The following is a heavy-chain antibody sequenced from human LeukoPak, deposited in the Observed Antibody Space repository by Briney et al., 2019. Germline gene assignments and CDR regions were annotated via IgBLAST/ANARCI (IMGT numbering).Heavy chain of an antibody. Sequence: SETLSLTCTVAGGSISSDVHYWDWIRQAPGKGLEWIGSLLYNGNTWYNPSLGSRVTISVDTSENQFSLRLTSVNAADTALYFCTRRGSGNGGTYAGMDVWGPGTSVTVS. D-gene: IGHD1-26*01. J-gene: IGHJ6*02. CDR2: LLYNGNT. CDR3: TRRGSGNGGTYAGMDV. CDR1: GGSISSDVHY. V-gene: IGHV4-39*01.